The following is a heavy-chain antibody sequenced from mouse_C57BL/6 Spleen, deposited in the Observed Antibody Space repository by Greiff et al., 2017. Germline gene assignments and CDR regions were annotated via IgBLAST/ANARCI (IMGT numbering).Heavy chain of an antibody. CDR2: IYPGDGDT. CDR1: GYAFSSSW. D-gene: IGHD1-1*01. V-gene: IGHV1-82*01. Sequence: VQLQESGPELVKPGASVKISCKASGYAFSSSWMNWVKQRPGKGLEWIGRIYPGDGDTNYNGKFKGKATLTADKSSSTAYMRLSSLTSEESAVYICARGTVGYWGQGITLTVAS. CDR3: ARGTVGY. J-gene: IGHJ2*01.